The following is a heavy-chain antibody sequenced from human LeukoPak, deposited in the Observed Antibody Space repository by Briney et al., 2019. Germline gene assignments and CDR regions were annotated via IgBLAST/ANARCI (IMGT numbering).Heavy chain of an antibody. CDR3: AKAEVTAGSSQYFQH. Sequence: SGGSLRLSCAASGFTFSSYAMSWVRQAPGEGLEWVSAISGSGGGTYYADSVKGRFTISRDNSKNTLYLQMNSLRAEDTAVYYCAKAEVTAGSSQYFQHWGQGTLVTVSS. V-gene: IGHV3-23*01. D-gene: IGHD4-11*01. J-gene: IGHJ1*01. CDR1: GFTFSSYA. CDR2: ISGSGGGT.